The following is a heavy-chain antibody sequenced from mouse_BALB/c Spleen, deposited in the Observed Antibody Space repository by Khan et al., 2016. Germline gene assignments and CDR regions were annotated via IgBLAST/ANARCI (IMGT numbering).Heavy chain of an antibody. D-gene: IGHD3-2*02. CDR2: IRNKAYGYTT. CDR3: ARAQRAEGYFDV. Sequence: EVELVESGGGLVQPGGSLRLSCAHSGFTFTDYYMNWVRQPPGKALEWLGLIRNKAYGYTTEYSASVKGRFTISRDNSQSILYLQMNTLRAEDSATYYCARAQRAEGYFDVGGAGTTVNVSS. J-gene: IGHJ1*01. CDR1: GFTFTDYY. V-gene: IGHV7-3*02.